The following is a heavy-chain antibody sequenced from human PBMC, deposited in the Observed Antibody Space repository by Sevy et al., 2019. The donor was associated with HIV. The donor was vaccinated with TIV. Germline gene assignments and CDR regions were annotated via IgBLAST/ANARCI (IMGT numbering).Heavy chain of an antibody. CDR2: INSDGSST. J-gene: IGHJ3*02. V-gene: IGHV3-74*01. Sequence: GESLKISCAASGFTFSSYWMHWVRQAPGKGLVWVSRINSDGSSTSYADSVKGRFTISRDNAKNTLYLQMNSLRAEVTAVYYCARGYSSSWSQGGAFDIWGQGTMVTVSS. CDR1: GFTFSSYW. D-gene: IGHD6-13*01. CDR3: ARGYSSSWSQGGAFDI.